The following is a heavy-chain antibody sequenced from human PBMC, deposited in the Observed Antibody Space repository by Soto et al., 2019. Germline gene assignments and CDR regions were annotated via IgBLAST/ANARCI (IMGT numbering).Heavy chain of an antibody. Sequence: GGSLRLSCAASGFTFTSAAVSWLRQAPGKGLEWVSTLSGSGATTYYADSVKGRSTISRDNSKNTLYLQMNSLRAEDTALYYCAKTRESGIYFYFDSWGQGALVTVSS. D-gene: IGHD1-26*01. CDR2: LSGSGATT. J-gene: IGHJ4*02. CDR1: GFTFTSAA. V-gene: IGHV3-23*01. CDR3: AKTRESGIYFYFDS.